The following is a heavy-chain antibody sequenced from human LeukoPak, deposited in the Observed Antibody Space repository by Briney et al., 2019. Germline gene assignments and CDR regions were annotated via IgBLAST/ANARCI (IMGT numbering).Heavy chain of an antibody. D-gene: IGHD5-24*01. V-gene: IGHV3-23*01. CDR3: ARDHEWLQFVYYYYYGMDV. CDR2: ISGTGGST. J-gene: IGHJ6*02. CDR1: GFTFISYA. Sequence: GGSLRLSCAASGFTFISYAMSWGRQAPGKGLEWVSAISGTGGSTYYADSVKGRFTISRDNSKNTLYLQMNSLRAEDTAVYYCARDHEWLQFVYYYYYGMDVWGQGTTVTVSS.